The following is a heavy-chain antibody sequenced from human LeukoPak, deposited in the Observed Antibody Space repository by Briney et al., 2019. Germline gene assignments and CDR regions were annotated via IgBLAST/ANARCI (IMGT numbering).Heavy chain of an antibody. D-gene: IGHD4-17*01. V-gene: IGHV4-39*07. CDR2: IYHSGST. J-gene: IGHJ6*03. CDR3: ARGYGYGDYSTYYYYYYMDV. Sequence: SETLSLTCTVSGGSISSSSYYWGWIRQPPGKGLEWIGSIYHSGSTYYNPSLKSRVTISVDTSKNQFSLKLSSVTAADTAVYYCARGYGYGDYSTYYYYYYMDVWGKGTTVTVSS. CDR1: GGSISSSSYY.